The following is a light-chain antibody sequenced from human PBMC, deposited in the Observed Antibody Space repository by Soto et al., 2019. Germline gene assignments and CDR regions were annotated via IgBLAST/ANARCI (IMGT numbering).Light chain of an antibody. CDR2: DNN. V-gene: IGLV1-51*01. CDR1: TSNIGTNY. J-gene: IGLJ2*01. CDR3: GTWDSSLGAGGVV. Sequence: QPVLTQPPSVSAAPGQKVTISCSGSTSNIGTNYVSWYQQLPGTAPKLLIYDNNNRPSGIPDRFSGSKSGTSATLGITGLQTGDEADYYGGTWDSSLGAGGVVFGGGTKLTVL.